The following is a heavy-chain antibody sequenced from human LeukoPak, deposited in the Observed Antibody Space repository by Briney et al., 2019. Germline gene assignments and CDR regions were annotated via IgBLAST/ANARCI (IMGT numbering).Heavy chain of an antibody. CDR2: ISGSGGST. CDR1: GFTFSSYA. V-gene: IGHV3-23*01. Sequence: PGGSLRLSCAGSGFTFSSYAMSWVRQAPGKGLEWVSAISGSGGSTYYADSVKGRFTISRDNSKNTLYLQMNSLRAEDTAVHYCAKDPSYYDSSGYYHYYFDYWGQGTLVTVSS. D-gene: IGHD3-22*01. J-gene: IGHJ4*02. CDR3: AKDPSYYDSSGYYHYYFDY.